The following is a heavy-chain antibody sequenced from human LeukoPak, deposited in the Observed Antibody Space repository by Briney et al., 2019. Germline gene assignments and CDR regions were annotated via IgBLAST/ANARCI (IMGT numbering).Heavy chain of an antibody. J-gene: IGHJ4*02. D-gene: IGHD3-22*01. CDR3: ARDSVHGYYDSSGYSALFDY. CDR2: ISYDGSNK. V-gene: IGHV3-30-3*01. CDR1: GFTFSSYA. Sequence: GRSLRLSCAASGFTFSSYAMHWVRQAPGKGLEWVAVISYDGSNKYYADSVKGRFTISRDNSKNTLYLQMNSLRAEDTAVYYCARDSVHGYYDSSGYSALFDYWGQGTLVTVSS.